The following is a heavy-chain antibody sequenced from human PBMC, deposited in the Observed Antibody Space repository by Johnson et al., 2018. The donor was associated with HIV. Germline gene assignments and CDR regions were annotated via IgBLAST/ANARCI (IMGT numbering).Heavy chain of an antibody. CDR1: GSTFSDYY. D-gene: IGHD6-19*01. Sequence: VQLVESGGGLVQPGGSLRLSCAASGSTFSDYYMSWIRQAPGKGLEWVSYISGSGGTIYYADSVKGRFTISRDNAMNSVYLQMNSLRAEDTAVYYCARDKAVGYSSGWHAFDIWGQGTMVTVSS. CDR2: ISGSGGTI. J-gene: IGHJ3*02. V-gene: IGHV3-11*04. CDR3: ARDKAVGYSSGWHAFDI.